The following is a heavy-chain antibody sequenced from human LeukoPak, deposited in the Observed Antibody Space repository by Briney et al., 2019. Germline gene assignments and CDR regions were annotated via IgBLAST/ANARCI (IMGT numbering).Heavy chain of an antibody. Sequence: GGSLRLSCAASGLTFSNYWMHWVRQAPGKGLVWVSRITSNGRTTTYADSVKGRFTISRDNAKNTLYLQMNSLRAEDTAVYYCARDQAAGLHTDYWGQGTLVTVSS. D-gene: IGHD6-13*01. J-gene: IGHJ4*02. CDR2: ITSNGRTT. V-gene: IGHV3-74*01. CDR1: GLTFSNYW. CDR3: ARDQAAGLHTDY.